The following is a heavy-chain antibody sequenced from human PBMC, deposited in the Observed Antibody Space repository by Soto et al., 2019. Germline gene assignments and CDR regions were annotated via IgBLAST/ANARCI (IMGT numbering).Heavy chain of an antibody. CDR1: GVIFSSYG. J-gene: IGHJ6*02. CDR3: AKDFWSGFSGYYGMDV. D-gene: IGHD3-3*01. V-gene: IGHV3-30*18. Sequence: LRLSCAASGVIFSSYGMHWVRQAPGKGLEWVAVISYDGSNKYYADFVKGRFTISRDNSKNTLYLQINILRVEDTAVYYCAKDFWSGFSGYYGMDVWGQGTTVTVYS. CDR2: ISYDGSNK.